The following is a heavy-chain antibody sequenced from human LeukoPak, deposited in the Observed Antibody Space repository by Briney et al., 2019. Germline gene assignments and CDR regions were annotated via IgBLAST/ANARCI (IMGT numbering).Heavy chain of an antibody. V-gene: IGHV4-38-2*01. CDR1: GYSISSGYY. CDR2: IYYSGST. D-gene: IGHD5-18*01. Sequence: SETLSLTCAVSGYSISSGYYWVWIRQPPGKGLEWIGSIYYSGSTYYNPSLKSRVTISVDTSKNQFSLKLSSVTAADTAVYYCARLNIQLWTSNDYWGQGTLVTVSS. J-gene: IGHJ4*02. CDR3: ARLNIQLWTSNDY.